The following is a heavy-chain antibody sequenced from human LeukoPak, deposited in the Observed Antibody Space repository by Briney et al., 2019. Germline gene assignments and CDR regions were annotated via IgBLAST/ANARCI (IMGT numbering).Heavy chain of an antibody. J-gene: IGHJ4*02. V-gene: IGHV4-34*01. Sequence: SETLSLTCAVYGGSFSGYYWSWIRQPPGKGLEWIGEINHSGSTNYNPSLKSRVTISVDTSKNQFSLKLSSVTAADTAVYYCARGDSSGWYEGYDYWGRGTLVTVSS. CDR2: INHSGST. CDR1: GGSFSGYY. D-gene: IGHD6-19*01. CDR3: ARGDSSGWYEGYDY.